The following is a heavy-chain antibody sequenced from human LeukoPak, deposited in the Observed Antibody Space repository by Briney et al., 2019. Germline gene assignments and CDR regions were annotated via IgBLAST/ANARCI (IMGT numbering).Heavy chain of an antibody. CDR3: ASGQGISAYNY. J-gene: IGHJ4*02. Sequence: SETLSLTCTVSGGSISSYYWSWIRHPPGKGLEWIGYIYSSGSTNYNPSLKSRVTISVDTSKNQFSLKLSSVTAADTAVYYCASGQGISAYNYWGQGTLVTVSS. CDR1: GGSISSYY. V-gene: IGHV4-59*01. CDR2: IYSSGST. D-gene: IGHD2-2*02.